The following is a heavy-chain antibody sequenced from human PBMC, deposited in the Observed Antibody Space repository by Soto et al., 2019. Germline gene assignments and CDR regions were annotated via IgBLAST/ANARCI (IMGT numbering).Heavy chain of an antibody. CDR2: IYYSGST. CDR1: GGSISSGDYY. Sequence: KPSETLSLTCTVSGGSISSGDYYWSWIRQPPGKGLEWIGYIYYSGSTYYNPSLKSRVTISVDTSKNQFSLKLSSVTAADTAVYYCARAESSGYFDYWGQGTLVTVSS. J-gene: IGHJ4*02. CDR3: ARAESSGYFDY. V-gene: IGHV4-30-4*01. D-gene: IGHD2-15*01.